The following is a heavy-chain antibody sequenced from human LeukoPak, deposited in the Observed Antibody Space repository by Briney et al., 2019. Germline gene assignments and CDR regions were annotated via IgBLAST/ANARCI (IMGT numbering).Heavy chain of an antibody. CDR2: INHSGST. CDR1: GGSIRSSNYY. J-gene: IGHJ4*02. Sequence: PSETLSLTCTVSGGSIRSSNYYWGWIRQPPGKGLEWIGEINHSGSTNYNPSLKSRVTISVDTSKNQVSLKLSSVTAADTAVYYCARGVYDSRAYYVAAFDYWGQGTLVTVSS. V-gene: IGHV4-39*07. D-gene: IGHD3-22*01. CDR3: ARGVYDSRAYYVAAFDY.